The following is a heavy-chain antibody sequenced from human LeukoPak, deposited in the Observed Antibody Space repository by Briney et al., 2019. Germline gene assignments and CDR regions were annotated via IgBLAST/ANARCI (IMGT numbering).Heavy chain of an antibody. J-gene: IGHJ6*03. D-gene: IGHD3-16*02. V-gene: IGHV4-38-2*02. CDR1: GYSISSCYL. CDR2: IYNSGST. CDR3: AREVGVWGSSRPLPYYYYMDV. Sequence: SETLSLTCTVSGYSISSCYLWGWIRQPPGEGLEGIGRIYNSGSTNYNPSLKSRGTISVDTSKNQFSLNLSSVTAAVTAAYYCAREVGVWGSSRPLPYYYYMDVWGKGTTVTISS.